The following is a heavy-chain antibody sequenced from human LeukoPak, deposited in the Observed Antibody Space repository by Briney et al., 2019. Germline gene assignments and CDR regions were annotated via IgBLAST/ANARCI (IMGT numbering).Heavy chain of an antibody. CDR1: GGTFSSYA. D-gene: IGHD2-15*01. CDR3: AGYYCSGGSCYPYDAFDI. CDR2: IIPIFGTA. Sequence: GASVKVSCKASGGTFSSYAMSGVGQAPGQGVEGMGRIIPIFGTANYAQKFQGRVTIKTEESTRTAYMELSSLRSQDTAVYYCAGYYCSGGSCYPYDAFDIWGQGTMVTVSS. V-gene: IGHV1-69*05. J-gene: IGHJ3*02.